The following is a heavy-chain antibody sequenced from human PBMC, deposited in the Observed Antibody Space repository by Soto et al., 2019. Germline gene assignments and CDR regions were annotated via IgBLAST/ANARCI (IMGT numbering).Heavy chain of an antibody. V-gene: IGHV3-33*01. CDR3: VGGNNRTDAAPPS. Sequence: QVQLVESGGGVVQPGRSLRLSCAASGFMFSNHGMHWVRQAPGKGLEWVAVIWSDGNNKYYADSVKGRVTISRDNSKNTVYLQMDSWRAEARAVYLFVGGNNRTDAAPPSWAAGTLLPLSS. J-gene: IGHJ5*02. CDR1: GFMFSNHG. CDR2: IWSDGNNK. D-gene: IGHD1-1*01.